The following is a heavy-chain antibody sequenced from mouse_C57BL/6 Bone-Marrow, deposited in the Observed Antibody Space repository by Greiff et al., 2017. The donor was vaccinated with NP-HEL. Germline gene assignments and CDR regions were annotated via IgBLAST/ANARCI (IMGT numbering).Heavy chain of an antibody. Sequence: VQLQQSGAELARPGASVKLSCKASGYTFTSYGISWVKQRTGQGLEWIGEIYPRSGNTYYNEKFKGKATLTADKSSSTAYMELRSLTSEDSAVYCCTRGNCCYGTGWAYWGQGTLVTVSA. CDR3: TRGNCCYGTGWAY. J-gene: IGHJ3*01. D-gene: IGHD1-1*01. CDR2: IYPRSGNT. V-gene: IGHV1-81*01. CDR1: GYTFTSYG.